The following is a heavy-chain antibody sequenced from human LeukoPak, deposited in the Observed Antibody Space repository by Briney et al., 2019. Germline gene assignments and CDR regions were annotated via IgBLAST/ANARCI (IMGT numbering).Heavy chain of an antibody. CDR3: ARRLSGHYGMDV. CDR2: ISNSGTTI. CDR1: GFTFTDYY. Sequence: GRSLRLSCAASGFTFTDYYMSWIRQAPGKGLECVSYISNSGTTIYYADSVEGRFTISRDDAKNSLYLQMNSLRAEDTAVYYCARRLSGHYGMDVWGQGTTVTVSS. V-gene: IGHV3-11*01. J-gene: IGHJ6*02. D-gene: IGHD2-15*01.